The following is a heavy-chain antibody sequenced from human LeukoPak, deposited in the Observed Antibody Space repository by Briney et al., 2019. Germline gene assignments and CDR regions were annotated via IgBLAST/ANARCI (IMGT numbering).Heavy chain of an antibody. V-gene: IGHV4-59*01. CDR2: IYYSGST. CDR1: GGSISSYY. CDR3: ARALAFSGYYGY. J-gene: IGHJ4*02. D-gene: IGHD1-26*01. Sequence: SETLSLTCTVSGGSISSYYWSWIRQPPGKGLEWIGYIYYSGSTNYNPSLKSRVTISVDTSKKQFSLKLSSVTAADTAVYYCARALAFSGYYGYWGQGTLVTVSS.